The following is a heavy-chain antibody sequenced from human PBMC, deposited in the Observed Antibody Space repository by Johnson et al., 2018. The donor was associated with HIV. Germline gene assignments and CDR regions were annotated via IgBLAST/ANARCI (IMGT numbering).Heavy chain of an antibody. V-gene: IGHV3-53*01. J-gene: IGHJ3*01. Sequence: VQLVESGGDLIQPGGSLRLSCAASGFTVSSNYMSWVRQAPGKGLEWVSVIYSDGSTYYADSVKGRFSISRDNSKNTLYLQMNSLTADDTAVYYCTRGGGAYCGGDCLRTFDVWGQGTMVTASS. CDR3: TRGGGAYCGGDCLRTFDV. CDR2: IYSDGST. CDR1: GFTVSSNY. D-gene: IGHD2-21*02.